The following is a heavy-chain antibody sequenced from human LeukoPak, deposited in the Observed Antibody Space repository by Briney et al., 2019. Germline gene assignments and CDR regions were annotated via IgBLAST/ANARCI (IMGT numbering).Heavy chain of an antibody. CDR1: GLNFGDYA. J-gene: IGHJ1*01. Sequence: GGSLRLSCIGSGLNFGDYAMSWVRQAPGKGLEWVGFIRSNTYGGTAESDASVTGRFTISRDDSKSIAYLQMHSLKTEDTAVYYCTRGPSFYDTSGYYPALYFRDWGLGTLVTVSS. V-gene: IGHV3-49*04. D-gene: IGHD3-22*01. CDR3: TRGPSFYDTSGYYPALYFRD. CDR2: IRSNTYGGTA.